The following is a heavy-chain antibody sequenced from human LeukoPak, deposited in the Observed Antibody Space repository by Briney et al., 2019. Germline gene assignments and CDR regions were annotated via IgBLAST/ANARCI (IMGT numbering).Heavy chain of an antibody. J-gene: IGHJ4*02. D-gene: IGHD3-16*01. V-gene: IGHV3-23*01. CDR1: GFTFSSYS. Sequence: GGSLRLSCAASGFTFSSYSMSWVRQAPGKGLEWVSAISGSGGSTYYADSVKGRFTISRDNSKNTLYLQMNSLRAEDTAVYYCAKDVITFGGSMYYFDYWGQGTLVTVSS. CDR3: AKDVITFGGSMYYFDY. CDR2: ISGSGGST.